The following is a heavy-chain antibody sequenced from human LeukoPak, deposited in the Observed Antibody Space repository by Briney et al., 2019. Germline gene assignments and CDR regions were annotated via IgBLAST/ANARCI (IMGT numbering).Heavy chain of an antibody. CDR3: AREAVDSSGYYYDY. CDR1: GIIFSDYY. CDR2: ISSSSSFI. Sequence: GGSLRLSCSASGIIFSDYYMSWIRQAPGKGLEWVSSISSSSSFIYYADSVKGRFTISRDNAKNSLYLQMNSLRAEDTAVYYCAREAVDSSGYYYDYWGQGTLVTVSS. J-gene: IGHJ4*02. D-gene: IGHD3-22*01. V-gene: IGHV3-11*06.